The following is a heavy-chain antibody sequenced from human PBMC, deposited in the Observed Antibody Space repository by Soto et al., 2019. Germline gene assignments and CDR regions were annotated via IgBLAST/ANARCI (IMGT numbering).Heavy chain of an antibody. CDR2: IYTSGST. Sequence: SETLSITCTVSGGSISSYYWSWIRQPAGKGLEWIGRIYTSGSTNYNPSLKSRVTMSVDTSENQFSLKLSSVTAADTAVYYCARDLRIAAAVYYFDYWGQGTLVTVSS. CDR1: GGSISSYY. J-gene: IGHJ4*02. V-gene: IGHV4-4*07. CDR3: ARDLRIAAAVYYFDY. D-gene: IGHD6-13*01.